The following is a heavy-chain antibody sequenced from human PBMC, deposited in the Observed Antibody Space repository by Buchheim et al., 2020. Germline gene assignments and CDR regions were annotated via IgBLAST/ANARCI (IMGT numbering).Heavy chain of an antibody. CDR2: IRGVGGEL. CDR1: GLTFSTYW. V-gene: IGHV3-74*01. Sequence: EVHLVESGGGLVQPGGSLRLSCAVSGLTFSTYWIHWVRQAPGKGLVWVSRIRGVGGELNYADSVKGRFTIPRDSAKNRVYLQMNSPGVEDTAVYYCATLPFSDYAGHWGQGTL. D-gene: IGHD4-23*01. J-gene: IGHJ4*02. CDR3: ATLPFSDYAGH.